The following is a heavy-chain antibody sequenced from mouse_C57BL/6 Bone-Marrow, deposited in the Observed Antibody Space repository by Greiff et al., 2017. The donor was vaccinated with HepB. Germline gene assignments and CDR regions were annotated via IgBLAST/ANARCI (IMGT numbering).Heavy chain of an antibody. J-gene: IGHJ2*01. V-gene: IGHV1-69*01. CDR3: ALRASNYFDY. CDR1: GYTFTSYW. Sequence: VKLQQPGAELVMPGASVKLSCKASGYTFTSYWMHWVKQRPGQGLEWIGEIDPSDSYTNYNQKFKGKSTLTVDKSSSTAYMQLSSLTSEDSAVYYCALRASNYFDYWGQGTTLTVSS. CDR2: IDPSDSYT. D-gene: IGHD6-1*01.